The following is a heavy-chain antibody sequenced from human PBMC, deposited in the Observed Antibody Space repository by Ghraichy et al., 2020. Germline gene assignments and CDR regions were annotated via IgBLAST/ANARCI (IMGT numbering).Heavy chain of an antibody. Sequence: SQTLSLTCTVSGGSISSGTYYLSWIRQPAGKGLEWIGRISTSGKTNYNPSLKSRVTVSLDTSENQISLKLNSVTAADTAVYYCSIDSDASGYPNYWGQGTLVTVSS. CDR2: ISTSGKT. D-gene: IGHD3-22*01. CDR1: GGSISSGTYY. CDR3: SIDSDASGYPNY. J-gene: IGHJ4*02. V-gene: IGHV4-61*02.